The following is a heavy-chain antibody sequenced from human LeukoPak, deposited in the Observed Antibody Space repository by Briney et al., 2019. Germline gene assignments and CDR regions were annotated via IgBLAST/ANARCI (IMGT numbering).Heavy chain of an antibody. CDR3: AKWPCGNYFPYHFDY. CDR1: GFTFSSYA. D-gene: IGHD1-26*01. V-gene: IGHV3-30-3*02. Sequence: GGSLRLSCAASGFTFSSYAMHWVRQAPGKGLEWVAVISYDGSNKYYADSVKGRFTISRDNAKNSLYLQMNSLRAEDTAVYYCAKWPCGNYFPYHFDYWGQGTLVTVSS. CDR2: ISYDGSNK. J-gene: IGHJ4*02.